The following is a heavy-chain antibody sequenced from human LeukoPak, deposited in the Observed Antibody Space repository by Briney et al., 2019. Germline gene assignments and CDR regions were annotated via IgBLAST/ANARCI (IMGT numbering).Heavy chain of an antibody. Sequence: GGSLRLSCAASGFTFSSCEMNWVRQAPGKGLEWLSYISSSGSTIYYADSVKGRFTISRDNAKNSLYLQMNSLRAEDTAVYYCARDDYGDAPYYFDYWGQGTLVTVSS. CDR3: ARDDYGDAPYYFDY. V-gene: IGHV3-48*03. D-gene: IGHD4-17*01. CDR2: ISSSGSTI. J-gene: IGHJ4*02. CDR1: GFTFSSCE.